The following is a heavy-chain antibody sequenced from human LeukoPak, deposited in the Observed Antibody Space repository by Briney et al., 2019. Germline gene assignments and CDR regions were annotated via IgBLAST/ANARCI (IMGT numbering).Heavy chain of an antibody. CDR2: ISSSSSTI. Sequence: SGGSLRLSCAASGFTFSSYSMNWVRQAPGKGLEWVSYISSSSSTIYYADSVKGRFTISRDNAKNSLYLQMNSLRAEDTAVYHCARGLKISGSYYLYWGQGTLVTVSS. J-gene: IGHJ4*02. CDR1: GFTFSSYS. D-gene: IGHD1-26*01. CDR3: ARGLKISGSYYLY. V-gene: IGHV3-48*04.